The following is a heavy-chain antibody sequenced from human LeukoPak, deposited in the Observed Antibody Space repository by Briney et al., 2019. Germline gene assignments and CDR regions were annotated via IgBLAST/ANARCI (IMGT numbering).Heavy chain of an antibody. CDR3: ARDLHGYCGGGTCYSGGWFDP. D-gene: IGHD2-15*01. Sequence: SETLSLTCTVSGGSISSYYWSWIRQPPGKGLEWIGSIYYTGSTFYNPSLKSRVTISVDTSKNQFSLKLSSVTAADTAVYYCARDLHGYCGGGTCYSGGWFDPWGQGTLVTVSS. J-gene: IGHJ5*02. CDR2: IYYTGST. V-gene: IGHV4-59*12. CDR1: GGSISSYY.